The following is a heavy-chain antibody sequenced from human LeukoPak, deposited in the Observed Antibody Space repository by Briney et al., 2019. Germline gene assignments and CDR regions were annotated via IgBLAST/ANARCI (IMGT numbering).Heavy chain of an antibody. Sequence: SETLSLTCTVSGASISSYYWSWIREPPGKGLEWIGYIYYSGSTNYNPSLKSRVTISVDKSKNQFSLKLSSVTATDTAVYYCASLGSRPGYYGSDYYYMDVWGKGTTVTVSS. V-gene: IGHV4-59*12. CDR2: IYYSGST. J-gene: IGHJ6*03. D-gene: IGHD3-10*01. CDR3: ASLGSRPGYYGSDYYYMDV. CDR1: GASISSYY.